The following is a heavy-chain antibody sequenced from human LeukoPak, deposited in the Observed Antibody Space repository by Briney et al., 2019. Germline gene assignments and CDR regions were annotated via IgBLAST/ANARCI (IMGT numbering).Heavy chain of an antibody. J-gene: IGHJ4*02. CDR2: IYPGDSDT. Sequence: GESLKIPCKGSGYSFTTYWIAWVRQMPGKGLEGMGIIYPGDSDTTYSPSFQGQGTISAGRSISTAYLQWSSLKASDTAMYYCARLRGGDGYNTYYFDYWGQGTLVTVSS. CDR1: GYSFTTYW. V-gene: IGHV5-51*01. D-gene: IGHD5-24*01. CDR3: ARLRGGDGYNTYYFDY.